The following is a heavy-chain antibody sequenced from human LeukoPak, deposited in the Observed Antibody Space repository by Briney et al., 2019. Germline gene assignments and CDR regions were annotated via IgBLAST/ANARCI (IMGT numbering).Heavy chain of an antibody. J-gene: IGHJ4*02. V-gene: IGHV3-30-3*01. CDR2: MSDDGSEK. Sequence: QPGRSLTLSCTASGFTLSRFAMHWVRQAPGKGLEWLGHMSDDGSEKHYVDSVRGRFTISRDPSKNTLYLEMTSLRTEDTAVYYCAREADSGYYRTVYYWGQGTMVTVS. D-gene: IGHD2-15*01. CDR1: GFTLSRFA. CDR3: AREADSGYYRTVYY.